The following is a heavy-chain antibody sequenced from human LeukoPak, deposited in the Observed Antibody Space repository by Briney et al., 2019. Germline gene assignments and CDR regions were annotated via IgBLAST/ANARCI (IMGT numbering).Heavy chain of an antibody. Sequence: PSETLSLTCAVYGGSFSGYYWSWIRQPPGKGLEWIGEINHSGSTNYNPSLKSRVTISVDTSKNQFSLKLSSVTAADTAVYYCARGLGRYNWFDPWGQGTLVTVSS. CDR3: ARGLGRYNWFDP. J-gene: IGHJ5*02. D-gene: IGHD6-6*01. CDR2: INHSGST. CDR1: GGSFSGYY. V-gene: IGHV4-34*01.